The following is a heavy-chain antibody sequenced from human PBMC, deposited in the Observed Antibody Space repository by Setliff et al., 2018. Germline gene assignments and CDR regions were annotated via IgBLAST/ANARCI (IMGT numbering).Heavy chain of an antibody. D-gene: IGHD3-22*01. CDR1: GATFSSHG. J-gene: IGHJ6*03. Sequence: SVKVSCKVSGATFSSHGISWVRQAPGQGLEWMGGTIPMFGTTEYAQKFQGRLTIITDESTNTAFMQLSSLRSDDTAVYYCVREGVDSRSSTDYRYYMDVWGKGTTVTV. V-gene: IGHV1-69*05. CDR3: VREGVDSRSSTDYRYYMDV. CDR2: TIPMFGTT.